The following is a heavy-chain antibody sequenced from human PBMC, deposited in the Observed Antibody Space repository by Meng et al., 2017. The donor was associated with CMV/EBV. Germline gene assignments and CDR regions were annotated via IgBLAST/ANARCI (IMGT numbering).Heavy chain of an antibody. J-gene: IGHJ4*02. V-gene: IGHV3-15*01. CDR3: TTEEIYGSNY. Sequence: LSLTCAASGFTFSSYWMSWVRQAPGKGLEWVGRIKSKTDGGTTDYAAPVKGRFTISRDDSKNTLYLQMNSLKTEDTAVYYCTTEEIYGSNYWGQGTLVTVSS. D-gene: IGHD5-12*01. CDR2: IKSKTDGGTT. CDR1: GFTFSSYW.